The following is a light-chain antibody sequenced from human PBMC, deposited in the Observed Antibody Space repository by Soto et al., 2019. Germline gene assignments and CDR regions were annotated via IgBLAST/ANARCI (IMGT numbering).Light chain of an antibody. J-gene: IGLJ3*02. CDR2: DTS. CDR3: LLSFNGAYVV. Sequence: QAVVTQEPSLTVSPGGTVTLTCGSSTGTLTSGHFPYWFQQKPGQAPRALIFDTSKKYSWTPARFSGSLLGGKAALTLSGAQPEDEADYYCLLSFNGAYVVFGGGTKVTVL. V-gene: IGLV7-46*01. CDR1: TGTLTSGHF.